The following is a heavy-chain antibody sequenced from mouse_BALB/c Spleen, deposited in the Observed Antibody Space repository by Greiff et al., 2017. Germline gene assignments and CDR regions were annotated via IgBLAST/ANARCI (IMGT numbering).Heavy chain of an antibody. J-gene: IGHJ4*01. CDR3: TRRDYYGNPYAMDY. CDR2: INPSNGGT. D-gene: IGHD2-1*01. CDR1: GYTFTSYY. Sequence: VQLQQSGAELVKPGASVKLSCKASGYTFTSYYMYWVKQRPGQGLEWIGEINPSNGGTNFNEKFKSKATLTVDKSSSTAYMQLSSLTSEDSAVYYCTRRDYYGNPYAMDYWGQGTSVTVSS. V-gene: IGHV1S81*02.